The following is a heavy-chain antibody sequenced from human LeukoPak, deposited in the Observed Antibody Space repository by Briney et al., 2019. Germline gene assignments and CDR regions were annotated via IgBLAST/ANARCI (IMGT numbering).Heavy chain of an antibody. J-gene: IGHJ4*02. V-gene: IGHV3-7*03. Sequence: PGGSLRLSCAASGFTFSSYAMSWVRQAPGKGLEWVANINQDGSQKHYVDSVTGRFTISRDNAKNSLYLQMNSLRAEDTAVYYCARGRVVVVAYFDYWGQGTLVTVSS. CDR2: INQDGSQK. CDR1: GFTFSSYA. CDR3: ARGRVVVVAYFDY. D-gene: IGHD3-22*01.